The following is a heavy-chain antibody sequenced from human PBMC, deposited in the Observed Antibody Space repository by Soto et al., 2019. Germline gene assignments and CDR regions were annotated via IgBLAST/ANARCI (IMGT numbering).Heavy chain of an antibody. CDR3: ARAAFRSGYYGYYYGMDV. CDR2: IIPTLGTP. V-gene: IGHV1-69*01. Sequence: QVQLVQSWAEVKKPGSSVKVSCKASGGTFSTHAISWVRQAPGQGLEWLGGIIPTLGTPNYAQKFQGRVTVTAEEYTSTAYMELSRLTSEDTAVYYCARAAFRSGYYGYYYGMDVWGKGTAVNV. J-gene: IGHJ6*04. D-gene: IGHD3-3*01. CDR1: GGTFSTHA.